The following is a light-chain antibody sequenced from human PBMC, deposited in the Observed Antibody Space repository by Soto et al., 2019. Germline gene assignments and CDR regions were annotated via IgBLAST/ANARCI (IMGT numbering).Light chain of an antibody. CDR2: TNN. Sequence: QPVLTQPPSASGTPGQKVTISCSGSNSNIGIKYVYWYQHLPGTAPKLVIFTNNQRPSGIPDRFSGSKSGTSASLAISGLRSEDEADYYCAAWVDSLNAVVFGGGTKLTVL. V-gene: IGLV1-47*02. CDR1: NSNIGIKY. J-gene: IGLJ2*01. CDR3: AAWVDSLNAVV.